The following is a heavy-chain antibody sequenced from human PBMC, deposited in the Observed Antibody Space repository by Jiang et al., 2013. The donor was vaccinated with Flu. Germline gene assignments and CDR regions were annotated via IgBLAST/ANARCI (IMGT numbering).Heavy chain of an antibody. Sequence: TFSSYAISWVRQAPGQGLEWMGGIIPILGIANYAQKFQGRVTITADKSTSTAYMELSSLRSEDTAVYYCARGPNYYDSSGYYDYWGQGTLVTVSS. V-gene: IGHV1-69*10. CDR3: ARGPNYYDSSGYYDY. CDR2: IIPILGIA. D-gene: IGHD3-22*01. CDR1: TFSSYA. J-gene: IGHJ4*02.